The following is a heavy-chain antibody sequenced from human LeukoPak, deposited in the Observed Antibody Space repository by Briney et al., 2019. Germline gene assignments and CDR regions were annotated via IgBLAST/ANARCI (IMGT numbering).Heavy chain of an antibody. CDR1: GFTFSSYA. J-gene: IGHJ4*02. CDR2: ISYDGSNN. V-gene: IGHV3-30-3*01. D-gene: IGHD3-22*01. CDR3: AGNTYYYDSSGLN. Sequence: PGGSLRLSCAAPGFTFSSYAMHWVRQAPGKGLERVAVISYDGSNNYYADSVKGRFTISRDNSKNTLYLQMNSLRAEYTAVYYCAGNTYYYDSSGLNWGQGTLVTVSS.